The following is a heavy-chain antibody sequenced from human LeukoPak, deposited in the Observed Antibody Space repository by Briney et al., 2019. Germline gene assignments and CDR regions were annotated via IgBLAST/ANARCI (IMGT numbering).Heavy chain of an antibody. J-gene: IGHJ4*02. D-gene: IGHD3-10*01. CDR1: GFTFSSYE. Sequence: PGGSLRLSCAASGFTFSSYEMNWVSQAPGKGLEWVSYISSSGSPISYADSVKGRFTISRDNAKNSLYLQMNSLRAEDTAVYYCARGAGGYFDSWGQGTLVAVSS. V-gene: IGHV3-48*03. CDR3: ARGAGGYFDS. CDR2: ISSSGSPI.